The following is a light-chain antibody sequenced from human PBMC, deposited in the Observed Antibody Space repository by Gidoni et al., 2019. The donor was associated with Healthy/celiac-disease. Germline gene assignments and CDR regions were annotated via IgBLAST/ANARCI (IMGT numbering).Light chain of an antibody. CDR2: GAS. V-gene: IGKV3-15*01. Sequence: EIVMTQSPATLSVSPGERATLSCRASQSVSSNLAWYQQKPGQAPRLLIYGASTRATGIPARFSGSGSGTEFTLTISSLQSEDFAVYYCQQYNNWPPTSGFGPGTKVDIK. CDR3: QQYNNWPPTSG. J-gene: IGKJ3*01. CDR1: QSVSSN.